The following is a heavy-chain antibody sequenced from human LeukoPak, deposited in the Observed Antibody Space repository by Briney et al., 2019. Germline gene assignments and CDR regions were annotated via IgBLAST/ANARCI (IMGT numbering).Heavy chain of an antibody. Sequence: SETLSLTCTVSGGSISSYYWSWIRQPPGKGLEWIGYIYYSRSTNYNPSLKSRVTISVDTSKHQFSLKLSSVTAADTAVYYCARVDMATIWAFDYWGQGTLVTSSS. V-gene: IGHV4-59*08. CDR3: ARVDMATIWAFDY. CDR1: GGSISSYY. CDR2: IYYSRST. D-gene: IGHD5-24*01. J-gene: IGHJ4*02.